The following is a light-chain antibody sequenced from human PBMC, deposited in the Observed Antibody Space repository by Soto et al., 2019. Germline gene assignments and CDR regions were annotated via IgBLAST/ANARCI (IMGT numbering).Light chain of an antibody. J-gene: IGKJ4*01. Sequence: EIVLTQSPATLSLSPGERATLCCRASQSVSSYLAWYQQKPGQAPRLLIYDASNRATGIPARFSGSGSGTDFTLTISSLEPEAFAVYYCQQRSNWPLTFGGGTKVAIK. CDR2: DAS. V-gene: IGKV3-11*01. CDR3: QQRSNWPLT. CDR1: QSVSSY.